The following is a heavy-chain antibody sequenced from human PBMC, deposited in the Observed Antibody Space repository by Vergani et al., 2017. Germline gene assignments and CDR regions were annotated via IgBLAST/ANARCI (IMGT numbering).Heavy chain of an antibody. CDR1: GYTFSTYG. Sequence: QVQLVQSGAEVKKPGASVKVSCKASGYTFSTYGISWVRQAPGQGLEWMGWISAYNGNTNYPEKFQGRLTMTTDTSTRTAYMELRSLRSDDTAVYYCATNCCSSTSCAYYYYYYMDVWGKGTTVTVSS. J-gene: IGHJ6*03. V-gene: IGHV1-18*01. CDR2: ISAYNGNT. D-gene: IGHD2-2*01. CDR3: ATNCCSSTSCAYYYYYYMDV.